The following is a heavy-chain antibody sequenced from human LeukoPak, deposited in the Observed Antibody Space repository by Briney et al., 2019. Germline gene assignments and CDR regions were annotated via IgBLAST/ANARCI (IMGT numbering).Heavy chain of an antibody. V-gene: IGHV3-53*01. CDR3: ARYTSGSYFDS. CDR2: IYKSGNT. CDR1: GFTVSSND. D-gene: IGHD6-19*01. J-gene: IGHJ4*02. Sequence: PGGSLRVSCAASGFTVSSNDMTRVRQAPGKGLEWVSVIYKSGNTFYSDSVKGRFTISRDNSKNTVYLQMDSLRAEDTAVYYCARYTSGSYFDSWGQGTLVTVSS.